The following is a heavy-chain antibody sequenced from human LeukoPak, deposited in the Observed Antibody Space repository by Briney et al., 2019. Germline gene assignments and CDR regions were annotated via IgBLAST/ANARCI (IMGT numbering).Heavy chain of an antibody. D-gene: IGHD2-21*01. CDR2: FDPEDGET. CDR3: AREYYGRALDP. CDR1: GYTLTELS. V-gene: IGHV1-24*01. Sequence: ASVKVSCKVSGYTLTELSMHWVRQAPGKGLEWMGGFDPEDGETIYAQKFQGRVTMTRDTSISTAYMELSRLRSDDTAVYYCAREYYGRALDPWGQGTLVTVSS. J-gene: IGHJ5*02.